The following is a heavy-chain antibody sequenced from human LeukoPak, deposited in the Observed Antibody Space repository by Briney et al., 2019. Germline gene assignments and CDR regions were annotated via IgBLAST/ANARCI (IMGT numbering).Heavy chain of an antibody. CDR3: ALGYYDTSGYYQSAFDI. J-gene: IGHJ3*02. CDR1: GFIFSKYS. D-gene: IGHD3-22*01. V-gene: IGHV3-21*06. Sequence: GGSLRLSCAASGFIFSKYSMNWVRQAPGKGLEWVSSISSSSAYIYYADSVKGRFTISRDNSKNSLYLQLNSLRAEDSAVYYCALGYYDTSGYYQSAFDIWGQGTMVTVSS. CDR2: ISSSSAYI.